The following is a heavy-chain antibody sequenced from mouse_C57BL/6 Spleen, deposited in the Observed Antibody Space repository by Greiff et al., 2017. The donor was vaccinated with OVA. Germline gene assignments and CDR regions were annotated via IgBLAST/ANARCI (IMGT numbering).Heavy chain of an antibody. Sequence: EVQVVESGGGLVQPGGSLKLSCAASGFTFSDYYMYWVRQTPEKRLEWVAYISNGGGSTYYPDTVKGRFTISRDNAKNTLYLQMSRLKSEDTAMYYCARQRGLRRGSYAMDYWGQGTSVTVSS. CDR3: ARQRGLRRGSYAMDY. CDR1: GFTFSDYY. J-gene: IGHJ4*01. V-gene: IGHV5-12*01. D-gene: IGHD2-4*01. CDR2: ISNGGGST.